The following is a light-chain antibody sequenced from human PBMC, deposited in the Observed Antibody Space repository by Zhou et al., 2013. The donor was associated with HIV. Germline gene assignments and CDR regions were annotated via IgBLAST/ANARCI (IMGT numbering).Light chain of an antibody. CDR3: QQAHSLPLT. CDR1: QSIDGY. V-gene: IGKV1-39*01. J-gene: IGKJ4*01. CDR2: TAS. Sequence: DIQMTQSPSSLSASVGDRVTISCRASQSIDGYLNWYQQRPGKAPKLLIYTASNLQSGVPSRFSGSGYGTDFTLTISSLQPEDFATYYCQQAHSLPLTFGGGTRVEIK.